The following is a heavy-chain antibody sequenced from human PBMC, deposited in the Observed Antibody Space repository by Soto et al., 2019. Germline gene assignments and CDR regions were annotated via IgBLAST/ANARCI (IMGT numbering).Heavy chain of an antibody. CDR1: GGSVSSGSYY. Sequence: SETLSLTCTVSGGSVSSGSYYWSWIRRPPGKGLEWIGYIYYSGSTNYNPSLKSRVTISVDTSKNQFSLKLSSVTAADTAVYYCARVFKSPWVYYYYGMDVWGQGTTVTVSS. V-gene: IGHV4-61*01. CDR3: ARVFKSPWVYYYYGMDV. J-gene: IGHJ6*02. D-gene: IGHD1-26*01. CDR2: IYYSGST.